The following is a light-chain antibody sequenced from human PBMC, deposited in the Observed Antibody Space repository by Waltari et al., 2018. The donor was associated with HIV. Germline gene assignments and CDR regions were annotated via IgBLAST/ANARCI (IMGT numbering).Light chain of an antibody. Sequence: QSVLTQPPSASGTPGQRVTISCSGSRSNIGSNTLTLYQQLPGTAPKLLMYSNNQRPSGVPDRFSGSKSGTSASLAISGLQSDDEADYFCAAWDDSLNVWMFGGGTKLTAL. CDR2: SNN. J-gene: IGLJ3*02. CDR1: RSNIGSNT. V-gene: IGLV1-44*01. CDR3: AAWDDSLNVWM.